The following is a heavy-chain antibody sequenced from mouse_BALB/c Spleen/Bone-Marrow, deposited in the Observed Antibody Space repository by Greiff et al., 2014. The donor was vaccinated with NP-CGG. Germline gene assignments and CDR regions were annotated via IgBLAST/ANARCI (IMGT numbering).Heavy chain of an antibody. CDR1: GYTFTSYY. J-gene: IGHJ4*01. V-gene: IGHV1S81*02. D-gene: IGHD1-1*01. Sequence: QVQLQQPGAELVKPGASVKLSCKASGYTFTSYYMFWVKQRPGQGLEWIGEINPSNVDTNFNEKFKSKATLTVDKSSNTAYMQLSSLTSEDSAVYYCSRGYYSSTYYYAMDYWGQGTSVTVSS. CDR3: SRGYYSSTYYYAMDY. CDR2: INPSNVDT.